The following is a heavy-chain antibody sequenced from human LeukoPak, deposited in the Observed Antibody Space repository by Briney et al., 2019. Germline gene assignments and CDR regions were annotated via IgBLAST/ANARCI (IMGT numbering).Heavy chain of an antibody. CDR3: ARVSVRTSFAFDI. CDR1: GGSISSNSYY. J-gene: IGHJ3*02. CDR2: IYYSGST. Sequence: PSETLSLTCAVSGGSISSNSYYWGWIRQPPGKGLEWIGSIYYSGSTYYNPSLKSRVTISVDTSKNQFSLKLSSVTAADTAVYYCARVSVRTSFAFDIWGQGTMVTVSS. V-gene: IGHV4-39*07. D-gene: IGHD1-14*01.